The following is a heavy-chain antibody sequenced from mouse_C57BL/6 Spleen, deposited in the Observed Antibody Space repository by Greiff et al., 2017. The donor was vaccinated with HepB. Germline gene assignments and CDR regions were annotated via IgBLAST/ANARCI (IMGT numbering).Heavy chain of an antibody. CDR2: IYPRSGNT. J-gene: IGHJ2*01. V-gene: IGHV1-81*01. CDR3: ARENSDGYYFDY. CDR1: GYTFTSYG. Sequence: QVQLKQSGAELARPGASVKLSCKASGYTFTSYGISWVKQRTGQGLEWIGEIYPRSGNTYYNEKFKGKATLTADKSSSTAYMELRSLTSEDSAVYFCARENSDGYYFDYWGQGTTLSVSS.